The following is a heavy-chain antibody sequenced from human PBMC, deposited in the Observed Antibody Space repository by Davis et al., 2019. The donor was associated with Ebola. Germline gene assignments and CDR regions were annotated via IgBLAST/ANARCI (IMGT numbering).Heavy chain of an antibody. Sequence: PSETLSLTCAVSGYSISSGYYWGWIRQPPGKGLEWIGYIYYSGSTNYNPSLKSRVPISVDTSKNQFSLKLSSVTAADTAVYYCARDGVEGAARFGGWFDPWGQGTLVTVSS. CDR1: GYSISSGYY. V-gene: IGHV4-38-2*02. CDR3: ARDGVEGAARFGGWFDP. D-gene: IGHD6-6*01. CDR2: IYYSGST. J-gene: IGHJ5*02.